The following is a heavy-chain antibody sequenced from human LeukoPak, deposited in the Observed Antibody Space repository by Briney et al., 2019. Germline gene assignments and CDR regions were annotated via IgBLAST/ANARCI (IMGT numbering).Heavy chain of an antibody. D-gene: IGHD3-22*01. V-gene: IGHV3-48*04. Sequence: GGSLRLSCAASGFTFSSYSMNWVRQAPGKGLEWVSYISSSSSTIYYADSVKGRFTISRDNAKNSLYLQMNSLRVEDTAVYYCARMYYDSSGYYYYYYYMDVWGKGTTVTVSS. J-gene: IGHJ6*03. CDR1: GFTFSSYS. CDR2: ISSSSSTI. CDR3: ARMYYDSSGYYYYYYYMDV.